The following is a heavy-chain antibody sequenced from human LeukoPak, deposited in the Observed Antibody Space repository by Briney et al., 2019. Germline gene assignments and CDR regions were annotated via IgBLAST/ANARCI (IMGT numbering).Heavy chain of an antibody. CDR2: ISTYNGNT. J-gene: IGHJ3*02. D-gene: IGHD6-19*01. Sequence: ASVKVSCKASGYTFTNFGISWVRRAPGQGPEWMGWISTYNGNTNYAQKVQGRVTMTTDTSTSTAYMELRSLRSDDTAVYYCARAGGWAREDYKADAFDIWGQGTMVTVSS. CDR3: ARAGGWAREDYKADAFDI. V-gene: IGHV1-18*01. CDR1: GYTFTNFG.